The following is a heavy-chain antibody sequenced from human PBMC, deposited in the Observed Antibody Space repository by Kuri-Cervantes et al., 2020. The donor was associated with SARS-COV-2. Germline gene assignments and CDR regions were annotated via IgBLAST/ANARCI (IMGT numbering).Heavy chain of an antibody. D-gene: IGHD2-2*02. J-gene: IGHJ4*02. CDR1: GFTFSSYS. V-gene: IGHV3-21*01. CDR3: ARDIGYCSGTSCYTRLDS. Sequence: GGSLRLSCAASGFTFSSYSMNWVRQAPGKGLEWVSSISSSSSYIYYADSVKGRFTISRDNARNSLYLQMNSLRAEDTAVYYCARDIGYCSGTSCYTRLDSWGQGTLVTVSS. CDR2: ISSSSSYI.